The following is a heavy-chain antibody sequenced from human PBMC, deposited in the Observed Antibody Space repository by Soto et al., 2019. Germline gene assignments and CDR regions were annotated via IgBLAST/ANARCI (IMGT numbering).Heavy chain of an antibody. CDR3: ARGKAAMAGTYYFDY. CDR2: IIPIFGTA. Sequence: GASVKVSCKASGGTFSSYAISWVRQAPGQGLEWMGGIIPIFGTANYAQKFQGRVTITADESTSTAYMELSSLRSEDTAVYYCARGKAAMAGTYYFDYWGQGTLVTVSS. V-gene: IGHV1-69*13. CDR1: GGTFSSYA. J-gene: IGHJ4*02. D-gene: IGHD5-18*01.